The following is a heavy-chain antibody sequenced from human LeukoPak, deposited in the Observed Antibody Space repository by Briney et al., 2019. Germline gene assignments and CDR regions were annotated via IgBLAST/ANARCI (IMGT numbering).Heavy chain of an antibody. D-gene: IGHD6-13*01. Sequence: SQTLSLTCTVSGGSISNGGYYWTWIRQHPGKVLEWIGYIHDGGATYYDPSLKSRVTISLDTSKNPFSLNLTSVTAADTALYYCATQPGIAAAGLFYWGQGTLVTVSS. V-gene: IGHV4-31*03. CDR2: IHDGGAT. CDR3: ATQPGIAAAGLFY. J-gene: IGHJ4*02. CDR1: GGSISNGGYY.